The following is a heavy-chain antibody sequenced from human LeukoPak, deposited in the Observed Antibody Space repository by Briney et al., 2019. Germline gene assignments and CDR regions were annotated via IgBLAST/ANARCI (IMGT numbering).Heavy chain of an antibody. V-gene: IGHV3-23*01. Sequence: PGGSLSLSCAASGFTFSSYDLSWVRQAPGQGLEWVSAISGSCGSTYYADSVKGRFTISRDNSKNTLYLQMNSLRAEDTAVYYCAKVPINGIAVAPTDYWGQGTLVTVSS. D-gene: IGHD6-19*01. CDR3: AKVPINGIAVAPTDY. J-gene: IGHJ4*02. CDR2: ISGSCGST. CDR1: GFTFSSYD.